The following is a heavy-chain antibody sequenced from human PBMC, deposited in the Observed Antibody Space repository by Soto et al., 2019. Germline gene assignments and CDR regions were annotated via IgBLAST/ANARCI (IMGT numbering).Heavy chain of an antibody. D-gene: IGHD3-10*02. V-gene: IGHV3-23*01. J-gene: IGHJ4*02. CDR2: ISGSGGST. Sequence: GFTFSNNAIRWGRQVPGKGLEWVSAISGSGGSTYYADSVKGRFTISRDNSKNTLYLQMNSLRAEDTAVYYCAKDNDRGVINYFDYWGQGTLVTVSS. CDR1: GFTFSNNA. CDR3: AKDNDRGVINYFDY.